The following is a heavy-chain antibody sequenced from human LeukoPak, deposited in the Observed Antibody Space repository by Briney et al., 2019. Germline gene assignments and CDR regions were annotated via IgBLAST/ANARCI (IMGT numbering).Heavy chain of an antibody. CDR3: ARDPGASYQAY. Sequence: PGGSLRLSCAASGFTFSSYWMHWVRQAPGKGLVWVSGINSDGSSTIYADSVTGRFTISRDNAKNTLDLQMNIRRAEDTAVYYCARDPGASYQAYWGQGTLVTVSS. D-gene: IGHD1-26*01. CDR2: INSDGSST. V-gene: IGHV3-74*01. CDR1: GFTFSSYW. J-gene: IGHJ4*02.